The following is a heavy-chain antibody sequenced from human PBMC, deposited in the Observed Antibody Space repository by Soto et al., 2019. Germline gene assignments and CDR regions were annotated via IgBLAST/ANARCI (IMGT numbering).Heavy chain of an antibody. Sequence: GGSLRLSCAASGFTFSSYGMHWVRQAPGKGLEWVAVIWYDGSNKYYADSVKGRFTISRDNSKNTLYLQMNSLRAEDTAVYYCARDRDSSSWYPDAFDIWGQGTMVTVSS. CDR3: ARDRDSSSWYPDAFDI. D-gene: IGHD6-13*01. CDR1: GFTFSSYG. CDR2: IWYDGSNK. V-gene: IGHV3-33*01. J-gene: IGHJ3*02.